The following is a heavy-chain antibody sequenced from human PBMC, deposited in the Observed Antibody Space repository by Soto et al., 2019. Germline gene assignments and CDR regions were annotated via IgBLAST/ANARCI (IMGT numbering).Heavy chain of an antibody. D-gene: IGHD6-19*01. V-gene: IGHV3-23*01. J-gene: IGHJ4*02. CDR3: AKARDQQWVRLPFDY. CDR1: GFFFSSYT. CDR2: FSATSDNT. Sequence: EVQLLESGGGLVHPGGSLRLSCVGSGFFFSSYTMTWVRQAPGKGLEWVSSFSATSDNTYYADSVRGRFTISRDNSENTLFLQMNSLTAEDTAMYYCAKARDQQWVRLPFDYWGQGILVIVSS.